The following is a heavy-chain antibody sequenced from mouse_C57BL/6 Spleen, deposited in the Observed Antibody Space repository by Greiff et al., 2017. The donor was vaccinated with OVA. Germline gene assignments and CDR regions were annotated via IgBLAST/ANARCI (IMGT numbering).Heavy chain of an antibody. J-gene: IGHJ4*01. CDR1: GYTFTSYW. V-gene: IGHV1-59*01. CDR3: ARSDDGYYHYAMDY. D-gene: IGHD2-3*01. Sequence: VQLQEPGAELVRPGTSVKLSCKASGYTFTSYWMHWVKQRPGQGLEWIGVIDPSDSYTNYNQKFKGKATLTVETSSSTAYMQLSSLTSEDSAVYYCARSDDGYYHYAMDYWGQGTSVTVSS. CDR2: IDPSDSYT.